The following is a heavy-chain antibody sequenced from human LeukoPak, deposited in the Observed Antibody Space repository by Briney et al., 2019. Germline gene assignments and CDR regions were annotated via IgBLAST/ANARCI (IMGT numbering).Heavy chain of an antibody. CDR3: ARDGV. J-gene: IGHJ6*02. CDR1: GGSINRGDYY. V-gene: IGHV4-30-4*01. Sequence: SHTLSLTCTVSGGSINRGDYYCRSIRQPPGKGLEWTGYSYYSGSTYSNPCLNSRVTISVDTSKNQFSLKLSSVTAADTAVYYCARDGVWGQGTTVTVSS. CDR2: SYYSGST.